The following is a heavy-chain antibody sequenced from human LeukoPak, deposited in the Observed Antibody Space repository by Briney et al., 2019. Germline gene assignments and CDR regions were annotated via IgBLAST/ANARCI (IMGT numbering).Heavy chain of an antibody. D-gene: IGHD3-10*02. CDR1: GFTFSSYD. J-gene: IGHJ6*04. V-gene: IGHV3-7*01. Sequence: GGSLRLSCEASGFTFSSYDMHWVRQAPGKGLEWVANIKQDGSEKYYVDSVKGRFTISRDNAKNSLYLQMNSLRAEDTAVYYCAELGITMTGGVWGKGTTVTISS. CDR2: IKQDGSEK. CDR3: AELGITMTGGV.